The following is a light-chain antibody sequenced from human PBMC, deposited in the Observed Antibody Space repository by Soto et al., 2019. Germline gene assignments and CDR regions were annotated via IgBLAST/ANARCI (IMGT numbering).Light chain of an antibody. CDR3: QTWGTGIVV. CDR2: LNSDGSH. CDR1: SGHSSYA. V-gene: IGLV4-69*01. J-gene: IGLJ2*01. Sequence: QPVLTQSPSASASLGASVKLTCTLSSGHSSYAIAWHQQQPAKGPRYLMKLNSDGSHSKGDGIPARFSGSSSGAERYLTIYSLQSEDEADSYCQTWGTGIVVFGGGTKLTVL.